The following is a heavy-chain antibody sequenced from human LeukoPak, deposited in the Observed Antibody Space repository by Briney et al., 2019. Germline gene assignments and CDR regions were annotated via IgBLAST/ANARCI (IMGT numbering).Heavy chain of an antibody. CDR2: INHSGST. CDR3: ARGLVYYYDSSGSYYFDY. D-gene: IGHD3-22*01. J-gene: IGHJ4*02. CDR1: GGSFSGYY. Sequence: PSETLSLTCAVYGGSFSGYYWSWIRQPPGKGLEWIGEINHSGSTNYNPSLKSRVTISVDTSKNQFSLKLSSVTAADTAVYYCARGLVYYYDSSGSYYFDYWGQGTLVTVSP. V-gene: IGHV4-34*01.